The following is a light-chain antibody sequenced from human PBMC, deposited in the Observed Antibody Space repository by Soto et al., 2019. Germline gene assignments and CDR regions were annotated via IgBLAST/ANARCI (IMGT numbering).Light chain of an antibody. CDR3: AAWDDSLNGVV. CDR2: SKN. J-gene: IGLJ2*01. V-gene: IGLV1-44*01. CDR1: SSNIGSHT. Sequence: QSVLTQPPSASGTPGQRVSISCSGSSSNIGSHTVNWYQQLPGTAPRLLIYSKNQRPSGVPDRFSGSESGTSASLAISGLQSGDEADYYCAAWDDSLNGVVFGGGTKLTVL.